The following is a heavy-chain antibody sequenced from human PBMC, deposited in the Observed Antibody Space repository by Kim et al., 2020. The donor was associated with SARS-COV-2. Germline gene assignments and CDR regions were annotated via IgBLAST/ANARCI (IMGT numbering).Heavy chain of an antibody. CDR2: IIPILGIA. D-gene: IGHD1-1*01. CDR3: ARGGGLVGTEPFDY. V-gene: IGHV1-69*04. CDR1: GGTFSSYA. J-gene: IGHJ4*02. Sequence: SVKVSCKASGGTFSSYAISWVRQAPGQGLEWMGRIIPILGIANYAQKFQGRVTITADKSTSTAYLELSSLRSEDTAVYYCARGGGLVGTEPFDYWGQGTLVPVSS.